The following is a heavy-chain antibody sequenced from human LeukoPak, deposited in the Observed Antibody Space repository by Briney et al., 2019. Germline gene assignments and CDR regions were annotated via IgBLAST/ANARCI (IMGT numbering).Heavy chain of an antibody. CDR1: GFTFSSYS. CDR2: VSNTGGAK. J-gene: IGHJ4*02. Sequence: GGSLRLSCAASGFTFSSYSMGWVRQAPGRGLEWVSFVSNTGGAKYYADSAKGRFTISRDNAHNSLYLQMNSLRDEDSALYYYARDNHDYGFDYWGQGTLVTVSS. CDR3: ARDNHDYGFDY. D-gene: IGHD4-17*01. V-gene: IGHV3-48*02.